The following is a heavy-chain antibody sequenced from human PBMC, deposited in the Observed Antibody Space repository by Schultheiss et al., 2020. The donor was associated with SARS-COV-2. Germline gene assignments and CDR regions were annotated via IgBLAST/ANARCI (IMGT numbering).Heavy chain of an antibody. V-gene: IGHV1-18*01. CDR2: ISAYNGNT. CDR3: AREGYYDSSGYYQVRWFDP. D-gene: IGHD3-22*01. J-gene: IGHJ5*02. CDR1: GYTFTSYG. Sequence: ASVKVSCKASGYTFTSYGISWVRQAPGQGLEWMGWISAYNGNTNYAQKLQGRVTMTTDTSTSTAYMELRSLRSDDTAVYYCAREGYYDSSGYYQVRWFDPWGQGTLVTVSS.